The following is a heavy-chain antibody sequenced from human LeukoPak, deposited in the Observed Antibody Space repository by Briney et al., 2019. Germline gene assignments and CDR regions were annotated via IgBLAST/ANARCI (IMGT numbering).Heavy chain of an antibody. CDR1: GFTVSTNY. CDR2: IYSGGST. Sequence: GGSLRLSCAASGFTVSTNYMSWVRQAPGKGLEWVSVIYSGGSTYYADSVKGRFTISRHNSENTLYLQMNSLRAEDTAVYYCARGMTDPFDYWGQGTLVTVSS. J-gene: IGHJ4*02. D-gene: IGHD2-21*02. CDR3: ARGMTDPFDY. V-gene: IGHV3-53*04.